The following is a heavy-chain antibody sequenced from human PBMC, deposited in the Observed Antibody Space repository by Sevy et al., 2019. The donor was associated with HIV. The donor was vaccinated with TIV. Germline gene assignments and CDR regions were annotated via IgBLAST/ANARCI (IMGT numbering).Heavy chain of an antibody. CDR2: INPNGGST. V-gene: IGHV1-46*01. CDR3: ARATSCGGDCYYFDS. Sequence: ASVKVSCQASGYTFINYEIHWVRQAPGQGLEWMGIINPNGGSTGYAQNFQGRVTMTRDTSSSTVYMELSSLRSDDTAVYYCARATSCGGDCYYFDSWVQGTLVTVSS. D-gene: IGHD2-21*02. J-gene: IGHJ4*02. CDR1: GYTFINYE.